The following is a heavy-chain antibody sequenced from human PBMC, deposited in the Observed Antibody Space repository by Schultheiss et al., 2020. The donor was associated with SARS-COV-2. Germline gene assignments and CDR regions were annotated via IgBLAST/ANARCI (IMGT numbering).Heavy chain of an antibody. CDR3: TQQRGI. D-gene: IGHD6-25*01. V-gene: IGHV1-2*04. Sequence: ASVKVSCKASGGTFSSYAISWVRQAPGQGLEWMGWINPNSGGTNYAQKFQGWVTMTRDTSISTAYMELSSLRSEDTAVYYCTQQRGIWGQGTMVTVSS. CDR2: INPNSGGT. J-gene: IGHJ3*02. CDR1: GGTFSSYA.